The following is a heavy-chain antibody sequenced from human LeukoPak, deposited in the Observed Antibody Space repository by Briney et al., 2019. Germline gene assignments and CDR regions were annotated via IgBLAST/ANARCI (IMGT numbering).Heavy chain of an antibody. D-gene: IGHD6-13*01. V-gene: IGHV4-31*03. CDR1: GGSISSGGYY. Sequence: SETLSLTCTVSGGSISSGGYYWSGIRQHPGKGLEWIGYIYYSGSTYYNPSLKSRVTISVDTSKNQFSLKLSSVTAADTAVYYCASRYSSSWYGELHYWGQGTLVTVSS. J-gene: IGHJ4*02. CDR2: IYYSGST. CDR3: ASRYSSSWYGELHY.